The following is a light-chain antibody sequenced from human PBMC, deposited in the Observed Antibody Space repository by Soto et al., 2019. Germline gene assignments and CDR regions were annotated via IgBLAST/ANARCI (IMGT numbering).Light chain of an antibody. J-gene: IGKJ1*01. V-gene: IGKV4-1*01. CDR3: QHYYRPPWT. CDR1: QSILYSPSNRHF. Sequence: DIVMTQSPDSLAVSLGERANINCKSSQSILYSPSNRHFLAWYQQKQRQPXKXXIYWASTRESGVPDRFSGSGSGTDLTLTISNLQAEDGAVYYGQHYYRPPWTFGQGTKVDIK. CDR2: WAS.